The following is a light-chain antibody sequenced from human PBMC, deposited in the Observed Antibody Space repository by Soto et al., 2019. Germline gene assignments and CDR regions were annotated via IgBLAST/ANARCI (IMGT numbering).Light chain of an antibody. CDR1: QSVSSY. CDR3: QQRSNRPPSIT. V-gene: IGKV3-11*01. Sequence: IVLTQSPATLSLSPGERATLSCRASQSVSSYLAWYQQKPGQAPRLLIYDASNRATGIPARFSGSGSGTDFTPTISSLEPEDFAVYYCQQRSNRPPSITFGQGTRLEIK. J-gene: IGKJ5*01. CDR2: DAS.